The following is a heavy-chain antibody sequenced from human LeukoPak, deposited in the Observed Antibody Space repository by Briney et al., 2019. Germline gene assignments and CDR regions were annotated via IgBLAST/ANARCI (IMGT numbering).Heavy chain of an antibody. Sequence: KAGGSLRLSCAASGLTFSNLWMTWVRQAPGKGLEWVGRIKSRTDGGATDYAAPVKGRFTISRDDSKNTLYLQMNSLKTEDTAVYYCSTYTSGSVSYWGQGTLVTVSS. V-gene: IGHV3-15*01. CDR3: STYTSGSVSY. CDR2: IKSRTDGGAT. CDR1: GLTFSNLW. D-gene: IGHD6-19*01. J-gene: IGHJ4*02.